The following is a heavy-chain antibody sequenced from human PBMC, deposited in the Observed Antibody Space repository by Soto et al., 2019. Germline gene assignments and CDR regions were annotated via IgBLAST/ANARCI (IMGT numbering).Heavy chain of an antibody. J-gene: IGHJ4*02. D-gene: IGHD3-22*01. V-gene: IGHV1-58*02. CDR3: AAGTYYYDSSGYSDFDY. Sequence: SVKVSCKASGFTFTSSAMQWVRQARGQRLEWIGWIVVGSGNTNYAQKFQERVTITRDMSTSTAYMELSSLRSEDTAVYYCAAGTYYYDSSGYSDFDYWGQGTLVTVSS. CDR1: GFTFTSSA. CDR2: IVVGSGNT.